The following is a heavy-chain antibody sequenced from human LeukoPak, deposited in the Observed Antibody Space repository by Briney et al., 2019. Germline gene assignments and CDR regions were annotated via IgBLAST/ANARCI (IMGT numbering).Heavy chain of an antibody. D-gene: IGHD3-22*01. Sequence: ASVTVSCKASAYIFTDYRISWVRQAPGQGLEWLGWISADNGKTHYAQKFQGRVTMTTDTSTSTAYMELRSLRSDDTAVYYCARDGYIMGRLLSMIVVDRTRNYHGMDVWGQGTTVTVSS. CDR1: AYIFTDYR. CDR2: ISADNGKT. J-gene: IGHJ6*02. CDR3: ARDGYIMGRLLSMIVVDRTRNYHGMDV. V-gene: IGHV1-18*01.